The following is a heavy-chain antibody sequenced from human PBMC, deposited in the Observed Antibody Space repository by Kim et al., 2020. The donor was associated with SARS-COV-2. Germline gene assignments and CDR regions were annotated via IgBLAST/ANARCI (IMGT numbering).Heavy chain of an antibody. D-gene: IGHD2-2*01. J-gene: IGHJ4*02. V-gene: IGHV3-7*03. Sequence: GGSMRLSCAASGFTFSSYWMSWVRQAPGEGLEWVANIKQDGSEKYYVDSVKGRFTISRDNAKNSLYLQMNSLRAEDTAVYYCARNEGYCSSTSCYLVGWGQGTLVTVSS. CDR3: ARNEGYCSSTSCYLVG. CDR1: GFTFSSYW. CDR2: IKQDGSEK.